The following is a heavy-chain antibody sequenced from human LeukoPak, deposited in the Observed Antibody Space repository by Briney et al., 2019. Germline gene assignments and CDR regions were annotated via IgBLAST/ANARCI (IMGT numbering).Heavy chain of an antibody. Sequence: PGGSLRLSCAASGFTFSNYAMQWVRQAPGKGLEYVSAISDSGGSTYYANSVKGRFTISRYNSKNTVYLQMGSLRAEDMAMYYCARSAGRFGSGGSCYDYWGQGTLVTVSS. CDR3: ARSAGRFGSGGSCYDY. CDR1: GFTFSNYA. V-gene: IGHV3-64*01. J-gene: IGHJ4*02. CDR2: ISDSGGST. D-gene: IGHD2-15*01.